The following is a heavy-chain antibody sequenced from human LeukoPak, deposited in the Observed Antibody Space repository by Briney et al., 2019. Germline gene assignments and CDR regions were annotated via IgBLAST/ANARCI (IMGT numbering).Heavy chain of an antibody. CDR3: AREPPGTVETGYYMTPYYMDV. D-gene: IGHD3-9*01. CDR2: INWNGGST. Sequence: GGSLRLSCAASGFTFDDYGMSWVRQAPGKGLEWVSGINWNGGSTGYADSVKGRFTISRDNAKNSLYLQMNSLRAEDTALYYCAREPPGTVETGYYMTPYYMDVWGKGTTVTVSS. J-gene: IGHJ6*03. CDR1: GFTFDDYG. V-gene: IGHV3-20*04.